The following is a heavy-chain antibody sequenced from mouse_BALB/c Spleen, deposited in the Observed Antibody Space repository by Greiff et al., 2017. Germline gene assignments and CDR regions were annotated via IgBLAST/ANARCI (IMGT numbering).Heavy chain of an antibody. CDR2: INPSNGGT. V-gene: IGHV1S81*02. D-gene: IGHD1-1*01. Sequence: QVQLQQSGAELVKPGASVKLSCKASGYTFTSYYMYWVKQRPGQGLEWIGEINPSNGGTNFNEKFKSKATLTVDKSSSTAYMQLSSLTSEDSAVYDCTRSVNYGSRKWGYWYFDGWGAGTTVTVSS. CDR3: TRSVNYGSRKWGYWYFDG. J-gene: IGHJ1*01. CDR1: GYTFTSYY.